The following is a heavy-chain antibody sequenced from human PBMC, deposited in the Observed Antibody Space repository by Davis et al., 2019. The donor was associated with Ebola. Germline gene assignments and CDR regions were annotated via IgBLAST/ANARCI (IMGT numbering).Heavy chain of an antibody. D-gene: IGHD3-16*01. V-gene: IGHV1-69*13. CDR3: ARDLQFGELGMDV. Sequence: SVKVSCKASGGTFSSYAISWVRQAPGQGLEWMGGIIPIFGTANYAQKFQGRVTITADDSTSTAYMELSSLRSEDTAVYYCARDLQFGELGMDVWGKGTTVTVSS. J-gene: IGHJ6*04. CDR1: GGTFSSYA. CDR2: IIPIFGTA.